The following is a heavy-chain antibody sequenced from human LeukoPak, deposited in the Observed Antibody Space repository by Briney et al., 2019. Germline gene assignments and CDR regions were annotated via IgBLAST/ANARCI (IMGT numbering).Heavy chain of an antibody. CDR3: AREIAATDPHFDY. J-gene: IGHJ4*02. CDR1: GYTFTSYD. CDR2: MNPNSGNT. V-gene: IGHV1-8*01. Sequence: ASVKVSCKASGYTFTSYDIHWVRQATGQGLEWMGWMNPNSGNTGYAQKFQGRVTMTRNTSISTAYMELSSLRSEDTAVYYCAREIAATDPHFDYWGQGTLVTVSS. D-gene: IGHD2-15*01.